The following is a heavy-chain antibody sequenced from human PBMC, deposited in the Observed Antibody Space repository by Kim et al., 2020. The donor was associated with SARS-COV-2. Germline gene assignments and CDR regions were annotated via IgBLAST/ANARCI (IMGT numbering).Heavy chain of an antibody. CDR3: ARDSDSSGWYTFYGMDV. J-gene: IGHJ6*02. V-gene: IGHV4-39*07. Sequence: SETLSLTCTVSGGSISSSSYYWGWIRQPPGKGLEWIGSIYYSGSTYYNPSLKSPVTISVDTSKNQFSLKLSSVTAADTAVYYCARDSDSSGWYTFYGMDVWGQGTTVTVSS. CDR1: GGSISSSSYY. D-gene: IGHD6-19*01. CDR2: IYYSGST.